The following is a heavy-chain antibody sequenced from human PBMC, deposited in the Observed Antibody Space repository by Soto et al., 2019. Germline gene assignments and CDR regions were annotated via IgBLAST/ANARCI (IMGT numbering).Heavy chain of an antibody. Sequence: VSCKASCYTFTSYGISWGRQAPGQGLAWMGWISAYNGNTNYAQKLQGRVTMTTDTSTSTAYMELRSLRSDDTAVYYCARDRTSCYDSYYYGMDVCGKVKTV. V-gene: IGHV1-18*04. CDR3: ARDRTSCYDSYYYGMDV. CDR2: ISAYNGNT. J-gene: IGHJ6*04. D-gene: IGHD3-3*01. CDR1: CYTFTSYG.